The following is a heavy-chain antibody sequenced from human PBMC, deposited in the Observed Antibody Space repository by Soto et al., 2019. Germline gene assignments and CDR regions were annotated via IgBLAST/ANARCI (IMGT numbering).Heavy chain of an antibody. CDR2: ISAYNGNT. Sequence: ASVKVSCKASGYTFTSYGISWVRQAPGQGLEWMGWISAYNGNTNYAQKLQGRVTMTADTSTSTAYMELSSLRSEDTAVYYCAREVPLRYFDWLYGAFDIWGQGTMVTVSS. CDR1: GYTFTSYG. J-gene: IGHJ3*02. CDR3: AREVPLRYFDWLYGAFDI. D-gene: IGHD3-9*01. V-gene: IGHV1-18*01.